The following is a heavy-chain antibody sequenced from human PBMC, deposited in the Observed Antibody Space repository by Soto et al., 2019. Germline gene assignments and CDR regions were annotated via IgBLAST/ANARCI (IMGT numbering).Heavy chain of an antibody. J-gene: IGHJ6*02. CDR2: ITGTGADT. CDR3: ARGYCISTSCYEDYYGMDV. CDR1: GFTFSNYA. D-gene: IGHD2-2*01. V-gene: IGHV3-23*01. Sequence: PGGFLRLSCAASGFTFSNYAMSWVRQAPGKGLEWFSAITGTGADTYHADSVKARFTISRDNSKNTLYLQMNSLRAEDTAVYYCARGYCISTSCYEDYYGMDVWGQGTTVTVSS.